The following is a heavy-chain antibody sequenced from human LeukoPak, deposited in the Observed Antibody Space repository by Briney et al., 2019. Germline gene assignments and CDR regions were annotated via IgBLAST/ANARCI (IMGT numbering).Heavy chain of an antibody. CDR3: ASQGGCSGGSCFSRIDS. D-gene: IGHD2-15*01. Sequence: PSETLSLTCSDSGGSISSTSYYWGWIRQPPGKGLEWIGSVYYSGTTYYNPSLNSRVNISVDTSKNQFSLKLSSVTAADTAVYYCASQGGCSGGSCFSRIDSWGQGTLVTVSS. CDR1: GGSISSTSYY. CDR2: VYYSGTT. V-gene: IGHV4-39*01. J-gene: IGHJ4*02.